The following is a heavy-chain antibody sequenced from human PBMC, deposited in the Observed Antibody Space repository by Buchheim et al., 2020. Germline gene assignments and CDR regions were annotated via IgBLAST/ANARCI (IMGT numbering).Heavy chain of an antibody. CDR3: ARVGVVGGDYLSANFDY. J-gene: IGHJ4*02. CDR2: IKQDGSEK. Sequence: EVQLVESGGGLVQPGGSLRLSCAASGFTFSSYWMSWVRQAPGKGLEWVANIKQDGSEKYYVDSVKGRFTISRDNAKHPLYAQMNSLRAEDTAVYYCARVGVVGGDYLSANFDYWGQGTL. CDR1: GFTFSSYW. V-gene: IGHV3-7*01. D-gene: IGHD1-26*01.